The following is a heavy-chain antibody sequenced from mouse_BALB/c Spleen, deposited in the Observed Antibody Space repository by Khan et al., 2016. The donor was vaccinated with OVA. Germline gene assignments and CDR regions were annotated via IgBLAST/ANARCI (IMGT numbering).Heavy chain of an antibody. CDR2: IHYSGGT. J-gene: IGHJ3*01. Sequence: EVQLQESGPDLVKPSQSLSLTCTVTGYSITSGYSWHWIRQFPGNKLEWMGYIHYSGGTDNNPYLKSRISITRNTSKQQFFMQLNSVTAEYTATSFWTRFFSYGSSFSYWGQGTLVTVSA. CDR1: GYSITSGYS. D-gene: IGHD1-1*01. V-gene: IGHV3-1*02. CDR3: TRFFSYGSSFSY.